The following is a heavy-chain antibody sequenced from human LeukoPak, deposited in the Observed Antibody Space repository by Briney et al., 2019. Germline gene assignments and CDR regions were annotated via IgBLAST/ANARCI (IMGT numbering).Heavy chain of an antibody. J-gene: IGHJ4*02. Sequence: PGRSLSPSCAASRLTLSSYWMDWVRQTPQKGLVWVSRIRTDGTGTSCADSVKGRFTISRDNSKNTLYLQMNSLRAEDTAVYYCANDGFDYYDTSGYSYFHYWGQGTLVTVSS. V-gene: IGHV3-74*01. CDR3: ANDGFDYYDTSGYSYFHY. CDR2: IRTDGTGT. CDR1: RLTLSSYW. D-gene: IGHD3-22*01.